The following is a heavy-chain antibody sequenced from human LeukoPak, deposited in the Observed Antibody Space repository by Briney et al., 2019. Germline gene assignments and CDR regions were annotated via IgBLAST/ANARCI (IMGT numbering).Heavy chain of an antibody. D-gene: IGHD2-2*01. CDR3: AKQLTLPQGWFDP. Sequence: SGGSLRLSCAASGFTFSIYGMHWVCQAPGKGLVWVAVIWEDGTNIHYAESVKGRFTVSRDNAKNSLDLQMNSLRAEDTAVYYCAKQLTLPQGWFDPWGQGTLVTVSS. J-gene: IGHJ5*02. CDR2: IWEDGTNI. V-gene: IGHV3-33*03. CDR1: GFTFSIYG.